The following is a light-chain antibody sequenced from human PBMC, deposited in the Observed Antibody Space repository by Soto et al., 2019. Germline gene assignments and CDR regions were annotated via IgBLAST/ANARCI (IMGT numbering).Light chain of an antibody. CDR2: DAF. Sequence: EIVLTQSPATLSLSPGEGVTLSCRASQSVSSYLAWYQQKPGQAPRLLIYDAFNRATGIPDRFSGSGSGTDFTLPISSLEPEDFAVYYCQQRSNWPPEFTFGQGTKLEI. V-gene: IGKV3-11*01. CDR3: QQRSNWPPEFT. CDR1: QSVSSY. J-gene: IGKJ2*01.